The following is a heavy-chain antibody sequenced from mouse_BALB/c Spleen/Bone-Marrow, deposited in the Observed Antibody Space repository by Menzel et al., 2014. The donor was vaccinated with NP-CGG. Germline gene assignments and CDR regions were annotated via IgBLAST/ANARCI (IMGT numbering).Heavy chain of an antibody. D-gene: IGHD2-1*01. J-gene: IGHJ4*01. CDR2: IDPGRGSS. CDR1: GYTFTDYV. V-gene: IGHV1-77*01. Sequence: QVQLQQSGPELVKPGASVKMSCKASGYTFTDYVITWVKRRTGQGLEWIGEIDPGRGSSFYNEKFKAKATLTADKSANTAYMQLSSLTSGSSAVYFCARDGNYAVMDYWGQGTSVTVSS. CDR3: ARDGNYAVMDY.